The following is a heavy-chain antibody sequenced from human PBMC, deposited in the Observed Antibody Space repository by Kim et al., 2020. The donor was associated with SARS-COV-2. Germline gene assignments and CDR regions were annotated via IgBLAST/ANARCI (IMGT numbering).Heavy chain of an antibody. Sequence: SETLSLTCTVSGGSISSGSYYWSWIRQPAGKGLEWIGRIYTSGSTNYNPSLKSRVTISVDTSKNQFSLKLSSVTAADTAVYYCARDFTTDYGDDRGDDAFDIWGQGTMVTVSS. CDR2: IYTSGST. V-gene: IGHV4-61*02. D-gene: IGHD4-17*01. CDR1: GGSISSGSYY. J-gene: IGHJ3*02. CDR3: ARDFTTDYGDDRGDDAFDI.